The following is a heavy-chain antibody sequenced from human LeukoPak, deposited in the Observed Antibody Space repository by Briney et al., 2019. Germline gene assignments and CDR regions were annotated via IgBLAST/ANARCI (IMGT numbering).Heavy chain of an antibody. CDR2: ISWNSGSI. J-gene: IGHJ4*02. CDR3: AKDRDPYSSSWFDY. Sequence: GGSLRLSCAASGFTFDDYAMHWVRQAPGKGLEWVSGISWNSGSIGYADSVKGRFTISRDNAKNSLYLQMNSLRAEDMALYYCAKDRDPYSSSWFDYWGQGTLVTVSS. CDR1: GFTFDDYA. V-gene: IGHV3-9*03. D-gene: IGHD6-13*01.